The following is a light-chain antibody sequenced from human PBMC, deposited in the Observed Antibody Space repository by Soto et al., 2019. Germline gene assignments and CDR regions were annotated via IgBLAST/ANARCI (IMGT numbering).Light chain of an antibody. V-gene: IGKV1-5*03. Sequence: DIQMTQSPSTLSASVVDRVTITGRASQSISSWLAWYQQKPGKAPKLLIYKASSLESGVPSRFSGSGSGTEFTLTISSLQPDDFATYYCQQYNGYSTFGQGTKVDIK. CDR3: QQYNGYST. CDR2: KAS. CDR1: QSISSW. J-gene: IGKJ1*01.